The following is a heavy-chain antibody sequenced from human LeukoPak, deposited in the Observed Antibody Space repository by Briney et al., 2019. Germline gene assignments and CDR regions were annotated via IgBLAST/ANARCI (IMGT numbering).Heavy chain of an antibody. Sequence: GGSLRLSCAASGFIFDNYAMHWVRQAPGKALEWVSLISGDGGGTYYADSVEGRFTISRDNSKNSLYLQMNSLRTEDTALYYCAKDIAAGTWEGMDVWGQGTTVTVSS. V-gene: IGHV3-43*02. CDR1: GFIFDNYA. J-gene: IGHJ6*02. CDR3: AKDIAAGTWEGMDV. CDR2: ISGDGGGT. D-gene: IGHD6-13*01.